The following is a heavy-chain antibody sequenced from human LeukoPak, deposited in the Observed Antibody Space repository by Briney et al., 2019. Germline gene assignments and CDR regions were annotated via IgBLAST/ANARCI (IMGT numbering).Heavy chain of an antibody. CDR2: IIPIFGTA. CDR1: GGTFSSYA. Sequence: SVKVSCKASGGTFSSYAISWVRQAPGQGLEWMGRIIPIFGTANYAQKFQGRVTITTDESTSTAYMELSSLRSEDTAVYYCAGETLGGDKYYFDYWGQGTLVTVSS. V-gene: IGHV1-69*05. J-gene: IGHJ4*02. CDR3: AGETLGGDKYYFDY. D-gene: IGHD3-16*01.